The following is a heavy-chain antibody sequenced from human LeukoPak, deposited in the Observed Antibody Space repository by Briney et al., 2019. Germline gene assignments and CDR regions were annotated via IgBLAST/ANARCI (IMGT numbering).Heavy chain of an antibody. CDR2: ISSSSSYI. V-gene: IGHV3-21*01. J-gene: IGHJ4*02. D-gene: IGHD3-22*01. Sequence: GGSLRLYCAASGFTFSSYSMNWVRQAPGKGLEWVSSISSSSSYIYYADSVKGRFTISRDNAKNSLYLQMNSLRAEDTAVYYCARVDYDSSGYFDYWGQGTLVTVSS. CDR3: ARVDYDSSGYFDY. CDR1: GFTFSSYS.